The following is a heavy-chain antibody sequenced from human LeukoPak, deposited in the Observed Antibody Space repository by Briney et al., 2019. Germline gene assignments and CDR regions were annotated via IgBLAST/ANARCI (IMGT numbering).Heavy chain of an antibody. D-gene: IGHD3-10*01. CDR3: ARRSTVIRGVLEEAFDY. CDR1: GNSFNNHF. J-gene: IGHJ4*02. Sequence: GESLKISCKGSGNSFNNHFIGWVRQMTGKGLEWMGIIYPGDSETRYSPSFQGQVTISADKSISTVYLQWSSLEASDTAMYYCARRSTVIRGVLEEAFDYWGQGTLVIDSS. CDR2: IYPGDSET. V-gene: IGHV5-51*01.